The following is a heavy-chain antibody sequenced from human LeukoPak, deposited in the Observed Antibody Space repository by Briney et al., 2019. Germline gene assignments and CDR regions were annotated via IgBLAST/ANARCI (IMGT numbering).Heavy chain of an antibody. CDR2: IIPILGIA. CDR1: GGTFSSYA. V-gene: IGHV1-69*10. Sequence: SVNVSCKASGGTFSSYAISWVRQAPGQGLEWMGGIIPILGIANYAQKFQGRVTITADKSTSTAYMELSSLRSEDTAVYYCARSGLITGTPSQPHWFDPWGQGTLVTVSS. CDR3: ARSGLITGTPSQPHWFDP. J-gene: IGHJ5*02. D-gene: IGHD1-20*01.